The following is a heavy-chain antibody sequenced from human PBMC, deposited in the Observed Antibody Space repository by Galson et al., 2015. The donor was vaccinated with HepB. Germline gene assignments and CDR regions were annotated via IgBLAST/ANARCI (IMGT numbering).Heavy chain of an antibody. Sequence: SLRLSCAASGFTFSSYAMHWVRQAPGKGLEWVAVISYDGSNKYYADSVKGRFTISRDNSKNTLYLQMNSLRAEDTAAYYCARASCGSTSCYAYNWFDPWGQGTLVTVSS. CDR1: GFTFSSYA. V-gene: IGHV3-30-3*01. D-gene: IGHD2-2*01. CDR3: ARASCGSTSCYAYNWFDP. J-gene: IGHJ5*02. CDR2: ISYDGSNK.